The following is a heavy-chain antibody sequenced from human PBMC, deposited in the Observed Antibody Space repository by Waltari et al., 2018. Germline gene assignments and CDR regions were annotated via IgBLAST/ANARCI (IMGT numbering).Heavy chain of an antibody. CDR1: GFTFSSYA. V-gene: IGHV3-23*01. CDR3: ARLAPKTYRSPVPGRDYYYGLDV. J-gene: IGHJ6*02. Sequence: EVQLLESGGGLVQPGGSLRLSCAASGFTFSSYAMSWVRTPPGKGLEWVSAISGSGGSTYYADSVKGRFTISRDNTKKTLYLQMKRLRVEDTAVYYCARLAPKTYRSPVPGRDYYYGLDVWGQGTTVTVSS. CDR2: ISGSGGST. D-gene: IGHD6-13*01.